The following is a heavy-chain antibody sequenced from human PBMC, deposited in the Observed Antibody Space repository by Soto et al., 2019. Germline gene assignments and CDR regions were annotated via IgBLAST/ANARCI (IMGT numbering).Heavy chain of an antibody. V-gene: IGHV1-18*01. CDR1: GYTFTHYG. J-gene: IGHJ4*02. CDR3: VRWRGYNNTYYVSDY. CDR2: ISAYNGKT. Sequence: QVQLVQSGAEVKKPGASVKVSCKASGYTFTHYGISWVRQAPGQGLEWMGWISAYNGKTNYAQKLQGRVTMTTDTSTTTVSMELRRLRSDDTAVYYCVRWRGYNNTYYVSDYWGQGTLVTVSS. D-gene: IGHD1-20*01.